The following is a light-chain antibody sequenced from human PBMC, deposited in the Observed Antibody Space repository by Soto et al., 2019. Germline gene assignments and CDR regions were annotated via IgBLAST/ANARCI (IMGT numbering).Light chain of an antibody. CDR1: SSNIGSNY. J-gene: IGLJ3*02. CDR3: AVWDDNLRV. CDR2: RNN. V-gene: IGLV1-47*01. Sequence: QSVLTQPPSASGTPGQRVTISCSGSSSNIGSNYVYWYQQVPGTAPKLLIYRNNQQPSGVPDRFSGSKSGTSASLAISGLRSEDEADYYCAVWDDNLRVFGGGTKLTVL.